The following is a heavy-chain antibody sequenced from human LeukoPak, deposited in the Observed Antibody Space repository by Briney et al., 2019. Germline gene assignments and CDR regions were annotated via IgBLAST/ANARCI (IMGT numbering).Heavy chain of an antibody. J-gene: IGHJ5*02. CDR1: GYTFTGYY. D-gene: IGHD3-10*01. Sequence: ASVKVSCKASGYTFTGYYMHWVRQAPGQGLEWMGWINPNSGGTNYAQKFQGRVTMTRDTSISTAYMELSRLRSDDTAVYYCARGPLTMVRGVIISGWFDPWGQGTLVTVSS. CDR2: INPNSGGT. V-gene: IGHV1-2*02. CDR3: ARGPLTMVRGVIISGWFDP.